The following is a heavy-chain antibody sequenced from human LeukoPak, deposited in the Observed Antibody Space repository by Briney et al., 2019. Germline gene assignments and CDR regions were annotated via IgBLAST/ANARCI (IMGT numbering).Heavy chain of an antibody. CDR2: ISYDGSNK. CDR1: GFTFSSYA. CDR3: AKDYRGYSSSWRDY. Sequence: GGSLRLSCAASGFTFSSYAMHWVRQAPGKGLEWVAVISYDGSNKYYADSVKGRLTISRDNSKNTLYLQMNSLRAEDTAVYYCAKDYRGYSSSWRDYWGQGTLVTVSS. V-gene: IGHV3-30-3*01. J-gene: IGHJ4*02. D-gene: IGHD6-13*01.